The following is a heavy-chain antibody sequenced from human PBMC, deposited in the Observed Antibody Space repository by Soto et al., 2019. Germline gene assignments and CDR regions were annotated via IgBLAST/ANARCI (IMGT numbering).Heavy chain of an antibody. D-gene: IGHD1-7*01. Sequence: VGSLRLSCAASGFAFSDSAMHWVRQASGKGLEWIGRVRGKRGNYGTAYAASVKDRFTISRDDSKTTTYLQMNSLKIEDTAMYYCARDGVSSTEYTWNYGTYFDYCGQGALVTVS. CDR1: GFAFSDSA. J-gene: IGHJ4*02. CDR3: ARDGVSSTEYTWNYGTYFDY. V-gene: IGHV3-73*01. CDR2: VRGKRGNYGT.